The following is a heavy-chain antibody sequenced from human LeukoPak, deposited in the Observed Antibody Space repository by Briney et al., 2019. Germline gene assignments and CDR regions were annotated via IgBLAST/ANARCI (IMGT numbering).Heavy chain of an antibody. CDR2: IYYSGST. D-gene: IGHD3-10*01. CDR3: ARSDGYGLVGI. V-gene: IGHV4-59*01. CDR1: GGSISSYY. J-gene: IGHJ3*02. Sequence: SETLSLTCTVSGGSISSYYWSWIRQPPGKGLEWIGYIYYSGSTNYNPSLKSRVTISVDTSKNQFSLKLSSVTAADTAVYYCARSDGYGLVGIWGQGTMITVSS.